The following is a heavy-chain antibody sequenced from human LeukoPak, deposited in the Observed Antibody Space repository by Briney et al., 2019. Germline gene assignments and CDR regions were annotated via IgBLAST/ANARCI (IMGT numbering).Heavy chain of an antibody. V-gene: IGHV3-7*01. J-gene: IGHJ4*02. CDR1: RITLSTYR. CDR3: ASWGAGGNS. Sequence: PGPSPRLSCEESRITLSTYRMNWLRQVPGKGLDWVANINPDGSGKRYVDSVKGRFTIARDNADNSLSLQMNSLRAEDTAVYYCASWGAGGNSWGQGTLVTVSS. D-gene: IGHD3-16*01. CDR2: INPDGSGK.